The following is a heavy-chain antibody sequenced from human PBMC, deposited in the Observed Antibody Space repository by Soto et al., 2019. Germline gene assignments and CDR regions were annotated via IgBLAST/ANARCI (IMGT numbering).Heavy chain of an antibody. J-gene: IGHJ5*02. CDR3: VGSIGAFWFDP. Sequence: SETLSLTCIVSGGSISGYYWSWIRQPPGKGLEWIGYIYHSGSTYYNPSLKSRVTISVDRSKNQFSLKLSSVTAADTAVYYCVGSIGAFWFDPWGQGTLVTVSS. CDR2: IYHSGST. V-gene: IGHV4-59*04. D-gene: IGHD5-12*01. CDR1: GGSISGYY.